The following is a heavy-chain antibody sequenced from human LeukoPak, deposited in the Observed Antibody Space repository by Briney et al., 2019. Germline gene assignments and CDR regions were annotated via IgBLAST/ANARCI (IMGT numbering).Heavy chain of an antibody. J-gene: IGHJ4*02. Sequence: ASVKVSCKASGYTFTSYYMHWVRQAPGQGLEWMGIINPSGGSTSYAQKFQGRVTMTRDTSTSTVYMELSSLRSEDTAVYYYAREDLRGAVLVYWGQGTLVTVSS. V-gene: IGHV1-46*01. D-gene: IGHD3-10*01. CDR3: AREDLRGAVLVY. CDR1: GYTFTSYY. CDR2: INPSGGST.